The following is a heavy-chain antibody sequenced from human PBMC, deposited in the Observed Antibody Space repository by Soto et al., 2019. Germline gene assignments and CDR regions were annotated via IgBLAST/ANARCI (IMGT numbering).Heavy chain of an antibody. CDR3: ASFNPSMFRGVQDDF. CDR2: IYYSGST. Sequence: SETLSLTCTVSGGSISSGDYYWSWIRQPPGKGLEWIGYIYYSGSTYYNPSLKSRVTISVDTSKNQFSLKLSSVTAADTAVYYCASFNPSMFRGVQDDFWGQRSLVTVSS. J-gene: IGHJ4*02. V-gene: IGHV4-30-4*01. CDR1: GGSISSGDYY. D-gene: IGHD3-10*01.